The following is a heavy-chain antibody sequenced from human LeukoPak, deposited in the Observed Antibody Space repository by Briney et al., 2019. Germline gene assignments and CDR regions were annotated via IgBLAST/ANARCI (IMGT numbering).Heavy chain of an antibody. CDR1: GGTFSSYA. V-gene: IGHV1-69*05. CDR3: IVVVTAIPH. CDR2: IIPIFGTA. Sequence: SVKVSCKASGGTFSSYAISWVRQAPGQGLKWMGRIIPIFGTANYAQKFQGRVTITTDESTSTAYMELRSLTSDDTAVYYAIVVVTAIPHWGQGTPVTVSS. J-gene: IGHJ4*02. D-gene: IGHD2-21*02.